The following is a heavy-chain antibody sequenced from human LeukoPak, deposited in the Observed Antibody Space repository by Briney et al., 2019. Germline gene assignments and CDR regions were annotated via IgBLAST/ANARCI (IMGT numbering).Heavy chain of an antibody. CDR2: IYYSGST. CDR3: ARVWWFGELNWFDP. Sequence: KPSETLSLTCTVSGGSISSYYWSWIRQPPGKGLEWIGYIYYSGSTNYNPSLKSRVTISVDTSKNQFSLKLSSVTAADTAVYYCARVWWFGELNWFDPWGQGTLVTVSS. CDR1: GGSISSYY. D-gene: IGHD3-10*01. V-gene: IGHV4-59*01. J-gene: IGHJ5*02.